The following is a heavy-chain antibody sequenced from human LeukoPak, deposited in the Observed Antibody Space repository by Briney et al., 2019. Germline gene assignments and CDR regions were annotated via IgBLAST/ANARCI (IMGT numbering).Heavy chain of an antibody. J-gene: IGHJ4*02. CDR2: INPNSGGT. D-gene: IGHD3-22*01. V-gene: IGHV1-2*02. Sequence: ASVKVSCKASGYTFTGYYMHWVRQAPGQGLEWMGWINPNSGGTNYAQKFQGRVTMTRDTSISTAYMELSRLRSDDTAVYYCARANYYYDSSGYYYPDFWGQGTLVTVSS. CDR1: GYTFTGYY. CDR3: ARANYYYDSSGYYYPDF.